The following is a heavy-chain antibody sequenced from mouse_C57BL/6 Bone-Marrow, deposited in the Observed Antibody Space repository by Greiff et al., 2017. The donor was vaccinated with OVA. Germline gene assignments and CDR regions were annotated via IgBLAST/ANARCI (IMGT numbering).Heavy chain of an antibody. Sequence: EVQVVESGGGLVQPKGSLKLSCAASGFSFNTYAMNWVRQAPGKGLEWVARIRSKSNNYATYYADSVKDRFTISRDDSESMLYLQMNNLKTEDTAMYYCVRQLRLRGFAYWGQGTLVTVSA. V-gene: IGHV10-1*01. CDR3: VRQLRLRGFAY. J-gene: IGHJ3*01. D-gene: IGHD3-2*02. CDR1: GFSFNTYA. CDR2: IRSKSNNYAT.